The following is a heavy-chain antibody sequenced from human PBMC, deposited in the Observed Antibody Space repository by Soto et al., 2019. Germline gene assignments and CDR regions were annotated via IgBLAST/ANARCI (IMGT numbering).Heavy chain of an antibody. CDR1: GYTFTSYE. D-gene: IGHD6-13*01. CDR2: MNPNSGKT. CDR3: ASGGLGIAAAGTVFYRDY. J-gene: IGHJ4*02. Sequence: QVQLVQSGAEVKKPGASVKVSCKASGYTFTSYEINWVRQATGQELEWMGWMNPNSGKTGYAQKIQGRVNMTWETSISTAYMGLSSLRSEDTAVYYCASGGLGIAAAGTVFYRDYWGQGTLVTVSS. V-gene: IGHV1-8*01.